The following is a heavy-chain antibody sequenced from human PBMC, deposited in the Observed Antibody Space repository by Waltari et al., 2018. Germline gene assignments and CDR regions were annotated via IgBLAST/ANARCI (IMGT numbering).Heavy chain of an antibody. CDR1: GGSISSGSYY. D-gene: IGHD5-12*01. V-gene: IGHV4-61*02. CDR3: ARDGLIEMATIS. CDR2: IYTSGST. Sequence: QVQLQESGPGLVKPSQTLSLTCTVSGGSISSGSYYWSWIRQPAGKGLEWIGRIYTSGSTNYNPSPKSRVTISVDTSKNQFSLKLSSVTAADTAVYYCARDGLIEMATISWGQGTLVTVSS. J-gene: IGHJ4*02.